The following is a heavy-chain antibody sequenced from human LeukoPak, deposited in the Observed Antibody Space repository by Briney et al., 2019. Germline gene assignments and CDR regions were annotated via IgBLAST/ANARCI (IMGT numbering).Heavy chain of an antibody. D-gene: IGHD6-13*01. J-gene: IGHJ4*02. CDR1: GFTFSSYA. CDR2: ISYDGSNK. Sequence: PGGSLRLSCAASGFTFSSYAMHWVRQAPGKGLEWVAVISYDGSNKYYADSVKGRFTISRDNSKNTLYLQMNSLRAEDTAVYYCARGSSAGTLDYWGQGTLVTVSS. V-gene: IGHV3-30-3*01. CDR3: ARGSSAGTLDY.